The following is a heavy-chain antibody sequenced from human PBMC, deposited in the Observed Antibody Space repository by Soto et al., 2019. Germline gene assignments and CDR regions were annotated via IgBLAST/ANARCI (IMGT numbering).Heavy chain of an antibody. CDR2: ISWDGGST. J-gene: IGHJ6*02. CDR1: GFTFDDYT. CDR3: AKDGGGYYDSSGDRFYYYYGMDV. V-gene: IGHV3-43*01. D-gene: IGHD3-22*01. Sequence: GGSLRLSCAASGFTFDDYTMHWVRQAPGKGLEWVSLISWDGGSTYYADSVKGRFTISRDNSKNSLYLQMNSLRTEDTALYYCAKDGGGYYDSSGDRFYYYYGMDVWGQGTTVTVSS.